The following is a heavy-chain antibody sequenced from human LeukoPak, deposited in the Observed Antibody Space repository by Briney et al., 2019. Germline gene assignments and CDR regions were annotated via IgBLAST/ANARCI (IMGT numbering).Heavy chain of an antibody. CDR3: ATTYFDVLTGYYIPF. Sequence: GESLKISCKVSGYSFTNYWLGWVRQMPGRGLEWMGIIYPGDSDTRYSPAFQGQVTISADKSISTAYLQWSSLKASDTAMYYCATTYFDVLTGYYIPFWGQGTPVTVSS. D-gene: IGHD3-9*01. J-gene: IGHJ4*02. CDR1: GYSFTNYW. V-gene: IGHV5-51*01. CDR2: IYPGDSDT.